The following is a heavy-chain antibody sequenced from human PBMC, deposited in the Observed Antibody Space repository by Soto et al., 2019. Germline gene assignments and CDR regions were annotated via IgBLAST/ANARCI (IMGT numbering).Heavy chain of an antibody. J-gene: IGHJ6*02. D-gene: IGHD2-21*02. CDR3: ARRYCASDNCPLFYYFVDL. V-gene: IGHV1-69*13. CDR1: GGTFNKFA. Sequence: ASVKVSCKASGGTFNKFAFSWVRQAPGQGFEWMGGIIPVFRSANYAQRFRGRITITADEYTSTVYLYLNDLRSDDTAVYYCARRYCASDNCPLFYYFVDLWGLGTTVTVS. CDR2: IIPVFRSA.